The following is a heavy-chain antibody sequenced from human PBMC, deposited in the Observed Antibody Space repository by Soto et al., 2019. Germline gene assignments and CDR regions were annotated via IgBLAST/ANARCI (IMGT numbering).Heavy chain of an antibody. CDR2: INPDNGGT. Sequence: QVQLVQSGAELKKPGASVKVSCQASGYTFTDYFIHWVRQAPGQGLEWIGWINPDNGGTVYAQKFQCRITMARDTPVSTVYMELSGLRSGDTAVYYCTRSTQYSASLEFDFWGQGALVAVSS. CDR1: GYTFTDYF. D-gene: IGHD5-12*01. V-gene: IGHV1-2*02. J-gene: IGHJ4*02. CDR3: TRSTQYSASLEFDF.